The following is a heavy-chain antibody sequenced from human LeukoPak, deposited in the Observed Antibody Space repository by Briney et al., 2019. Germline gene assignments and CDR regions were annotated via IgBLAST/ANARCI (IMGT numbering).Heavy chain of an antibody. CDR1: GFTFSSYA. CDR2: ISGSGGST. Sequence: GGSLRLSCAASGFTFSSYAMSWVRQAPGKGLEWVSAISGSGGSTYYADSVKGRFTISRDNSKNTLYLQMNSLRAEDTAVYYWANVPDSTVTALDYWGQGTLVTVSS. D-gene: IGHD4-17*01. CDR3: ANVPDSTVTALDY. V-gene: IGHV3-23*01. J-gene: IGHJ4*02.